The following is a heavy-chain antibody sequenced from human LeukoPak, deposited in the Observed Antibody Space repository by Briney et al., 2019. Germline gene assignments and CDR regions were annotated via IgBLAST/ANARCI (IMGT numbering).Heavy chain of an antibody. D-gene: IGHD4-23*01. V-gene: IGHV1-69*13. CDR2: IIPIFGTA. J-gene: IGHJ4*02. CDR3: ARGLYGGNSGFFDY. CDR1: GGTFSSYA. Sequence: SVNVSCKASGGTFSSYAISWVRQAPGQGLEWMGGIIPIFGTANYAQKFQGRVTITADESTSTAYMELSSLRSEDTAVYYCARGLYGGNSGFFDYWGQGTLVTVSS.